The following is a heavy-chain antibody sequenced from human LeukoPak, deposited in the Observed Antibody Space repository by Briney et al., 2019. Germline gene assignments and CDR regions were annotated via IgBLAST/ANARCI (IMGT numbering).Heavy chain of an antibody. Sequence: GGSLRLSRAASGFTFSSYAMHWVRQAPGKGLEWVAVISYDGTNKYYAGSVQGRFTISRDNSKNTLYLQMNSLRAEDTAVYYCAREFYGLGSFVDYWGQGTLVTVSS. J-gene: IGHJ4*02. CDR1: GFTFSSYA. CDR2: ISYDGTNK. V-gene: IGHV3-30*04. D-gene: IGHD3-10*01. CDR3: AREFYGLGSFVDY.